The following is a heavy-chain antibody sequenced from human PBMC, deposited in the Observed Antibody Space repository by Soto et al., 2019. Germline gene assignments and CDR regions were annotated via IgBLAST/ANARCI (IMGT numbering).Heavy chain of an antibody. Sequence: SVQVPFKASGGTFSSYAIRWLRQAPGEGVEWLGGIIPIFGTANYAQKLQGGVTITADESTSTAYMELSSPRSEDTAVYYCASVFRSSTSCYRGYFDYWGQGTLVTVSS. CDR2: IIPIFGTA. V-gene: IGHV1-69*13. CDR3: ASVFRSSTSCYRGYFDY. J-gene: IGHJ4*02. CDR1: GGTFSSYA. D-gene: IGHD2-2*01.